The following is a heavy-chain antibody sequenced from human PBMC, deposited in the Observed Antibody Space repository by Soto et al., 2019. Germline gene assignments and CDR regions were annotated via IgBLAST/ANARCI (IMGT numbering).Heavy chain of an antibody. CDR2: IYWDDDK. J-gene: IGHJ4*02. V-gene: IGHV2-5*02. D-gene: IGHD2-2*01. CDR1: GFSLTTTGVG. CDR3: AHDPSLACCSRQFDF. Sequence: QITLKESGPTVVKPTQTLTLTCTFSGFSLTTTGVGVGWIRQPPGKALEWLALIYWDDDKRYSPSLKTRLTINKANSKNQVVLTMTNMDPVYTATYYCAHDPSLACCSRQFDFWGQGILVAVSA.